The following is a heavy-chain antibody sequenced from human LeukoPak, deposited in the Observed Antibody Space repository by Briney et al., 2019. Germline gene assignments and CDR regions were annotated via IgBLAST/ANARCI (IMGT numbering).Heavy chain of an antibody. D-gene: IGHD6-19*01. CDR3: AREGGRQWLVSGALDS. J-gene: IGHJ5*01. Sequence: SETLSLTCTVSGGSISSYYWTWNRQPPGKGLGLEWIGYIYYSGGTNYNPSLKSRFTISIDTSKNQVSLKLSSVTAADTAVYYCAREGGRQWLVSGALDSWGQGTLVTVSS. CDR2: IYYSGGT. CDR1: GGSISSYY. V-gene: IGHV4-59*12.